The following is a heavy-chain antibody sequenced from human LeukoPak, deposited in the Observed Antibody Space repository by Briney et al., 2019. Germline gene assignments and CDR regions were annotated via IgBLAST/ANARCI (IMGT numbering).Heavy chain of an antibody. J-gene: IGHJ4*02. CDR1: GYTFTGYY. D-gene: IGHD3-10*01. Sequence: GASVNVSCKASGYTFTGYYMHWVRQAPGQRLEWMGRINPNSGGTNYAQKFQGRVTMTRDTSISTAYMELSRLRSDDTAVYYCARIRRDEGLSYKYFDYWGQGTLVTVSS. CDR2: INPNSGGT. CDR3: ARIRRDEGLSYKYFDY. V-gene: IGHV1-2*06.